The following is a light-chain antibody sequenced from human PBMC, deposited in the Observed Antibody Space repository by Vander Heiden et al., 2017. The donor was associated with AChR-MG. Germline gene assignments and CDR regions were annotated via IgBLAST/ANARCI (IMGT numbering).Light chain of an antibody. CDR2: DVS. CDR1: SPFLDNYKF. V-gene: IGLV2-14*01. Sequence: QSALTQPASVSGSPGQSITISCTGASPFLDNYKFVSWYQQHPGRAPKLIIYDVSKRPSGVASRFSGSKSGSTASLTISGVQAEDEAEYYCVSYTGSDSPFVLFGGGTNLIVL. CDR3: VSYTGSDSPFVL. J-gene: IGLJ2*01.